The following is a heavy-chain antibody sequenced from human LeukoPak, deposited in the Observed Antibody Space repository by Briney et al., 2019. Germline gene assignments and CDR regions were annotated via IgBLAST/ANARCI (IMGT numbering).Heavy chain of an antibody. J-gene: IGHJ6*03. D-gene: IGHD3-3*01. Sequence: SETLSLTCTVSGGSISTYYWSWIRQPAGKGLEWIGRIYTSGSTNYNPSLKSRVTMSVDTSKNQFSLKLSSVTAADTAVYYCARDVTTSAYYYYYYMDVWGKGTTVTVSS. CDR2: IYTSGST. CDR1: GGSISTYY. V-gene: IGHV4-4*07. CDR3: ARDVTTSAYYYYYYMDV.